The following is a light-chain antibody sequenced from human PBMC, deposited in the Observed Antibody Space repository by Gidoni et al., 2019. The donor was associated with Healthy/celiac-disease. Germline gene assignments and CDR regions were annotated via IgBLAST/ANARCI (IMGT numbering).Light chain of an antibody. CDR1: QSISSY. J-gene: IGKJ1*01. CDR2: AAS. V-gene: IGKV1-39*01. Sequence: DIQMTQSPSSLSASVGDRVTITCRASQSISSYLNWYQQKPGKAPKLLIDAASSLHSGVHSRFSGSGSGTEFTLTISSLQPEDFATYYCQQSYSTPPTFGQGTKVESK. CDR3: QQSYSTPPT.